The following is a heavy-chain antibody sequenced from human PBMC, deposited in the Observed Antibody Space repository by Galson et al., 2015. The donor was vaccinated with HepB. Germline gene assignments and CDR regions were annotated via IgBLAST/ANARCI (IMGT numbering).Heavy chain of an antibody. Sequence: SLRLSCAACGFTFTSYGMSWVRQAPGKGLECVSAISSGGDTSDYADSVKGRFTISRDSSTNTLNLQMNGLRADDTAIYYCVRGTTAPDYWGQGTLVTVSS. CDR2: ISSGGDTS. CDR1: GFTFTSYG. CDR3: VRGTTAPDY. J-gene: IGHJ4*02. V-gene: IGHV3-23*01. D-gene: IGHD2/OR15-2a*01.